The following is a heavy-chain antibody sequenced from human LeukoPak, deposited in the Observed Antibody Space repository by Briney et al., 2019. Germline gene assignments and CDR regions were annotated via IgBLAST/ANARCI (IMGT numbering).Heavy chain of an antibody. J-gene: IGHJ6*02. V-gene: IGHV1-18*01. CDR1: RYTFTSYG. Sequence: ASVKVSCKASRYTFTSYGISWVRQAPGQGGEWVGWIGAYNGNTNYAQKLQGRVTMTTDTSTSTAYMELRSLRSEDTAVYYCASKDYCSGGSCYGGPNYYYYYGMDVWGQGTTVTVSS. CDR2: IGAYNGNT. D-gene: IGHD2-15*01. CDR3: ASKDYCSGGSCYGGPNYYYYYGMDV.